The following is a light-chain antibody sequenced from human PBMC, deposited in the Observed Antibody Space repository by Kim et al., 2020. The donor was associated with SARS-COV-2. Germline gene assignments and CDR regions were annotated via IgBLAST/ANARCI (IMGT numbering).Light chain of an antibody. Sequence: GDRVVITCRPSQNINKWLAWHQQKQGEAPKLLIYDASDLESGAPSRFSGSGSGTEFTLTISSLQPDDLASYYCQQYKTFSWTFGQGTKLEI. J-gene: IGKJ2*02. CDR3: QQYKTFSWT. CDR1: QNINKW. CDR2: DAS. V-gene: IGKV1-5*01.